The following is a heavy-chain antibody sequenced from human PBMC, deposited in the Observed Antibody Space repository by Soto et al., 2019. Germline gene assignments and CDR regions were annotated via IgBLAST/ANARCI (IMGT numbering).Heavy chain of an antibody. D-gene: IGHD2-2*02. CDR1: GYTFTSYG. CDR3: ARGGSIVVVPAAIVQYYYYGMDV. CDR2: ISAYNGNT. Sequence: ASVKVSCKASGYTFTSYGISWVRQAPGQGLEWMGWISAYNGNTNYAQKLQGRVTMTTDTSTSTAYMELRSLRSDDTAVYYCARGGSIVVVPAAIVQYYYYGMDVWGQGTTVTVSS. J-gene: IGHJ6*02. V-gene: IGHV1-18*01.